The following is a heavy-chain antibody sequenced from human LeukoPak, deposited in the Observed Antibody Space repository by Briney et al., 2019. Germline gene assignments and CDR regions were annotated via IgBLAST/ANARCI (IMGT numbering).Heavy chain of an antibody. CDR3: GRGGYSYGDFDY. J-gene: IGHJ4*02. Sequence: ASVKVSCKTSGYTFTGNHIHWVRQAPGQGLEWMGWINPYSGGTNYAQKFQGRVTVTRDTSISTAYMELSRLRPDDTAVYYCGRGGYSYGDFDYWGQGTLVSVSA. CDR2: INPYSGGT. CDR1: GYTFTGNH. V-gene: IGHV1-2*02. D-gene: IGHD5-18*01.